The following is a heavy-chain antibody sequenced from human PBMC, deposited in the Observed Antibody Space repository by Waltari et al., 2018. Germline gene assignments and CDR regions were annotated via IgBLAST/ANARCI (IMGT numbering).Heavy chain of an antibody. V-gene: IGHV3-23*01. Sequence: EVQLLESGGGLAQPGGSLRLSCAAYGFTFSNYAMSWVSQAPGKGLEWVSVTSSGGVSTYNPDSVKGRFTISIDSSKSTLYLQMKSLRVEDTAVYYCAKGRYTSGWPLDYWGQGTLVTVSS. D-gene: IGHD6-19*01. J-gene: IGHJ4*02. CDR3: AKGRYTSGWPLDY. CDR2: TSSGGVST. CDR1: GFTFSNYA.